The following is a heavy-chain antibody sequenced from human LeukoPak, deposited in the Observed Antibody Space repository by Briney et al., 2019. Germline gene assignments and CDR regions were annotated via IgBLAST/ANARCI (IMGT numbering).Heavy chain of an antibody. Sequence: GGPLRLSCEVSGFHFSDYSMNWVRQAPGKGLEWISYFDDRNGAASTSYADSVKGRFIISRGAAKNSLFLQMNSLTAEDTAVYYCARDDKWGFDYWGQGTLVTVSS. CDR3: ARDDKWGFDY. CDR1: GFHFSDYS. CDR2: FDDRNGAAST. V-gene: IGHV3-48*04. J-gene: IGHJ4*02. D-gene: IGHD1-26*01.